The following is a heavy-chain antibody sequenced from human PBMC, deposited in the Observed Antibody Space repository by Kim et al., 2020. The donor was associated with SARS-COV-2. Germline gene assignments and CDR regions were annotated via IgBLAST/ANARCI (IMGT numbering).Heavy chain of an antibody. CDR3: TRDERITVISPGAFDM. Sequence: GGSLRLSCAASGFTFSSYWMHWVRQAPGKGLEWVSRINSDGTTTTYADSVKGRFTISRDNAKSTLYLQMNSLSAEDTAVYYCTRDERITVISPGAFDMWGQGTMVTVSS. V-gene: IGHV3-74*01. J-gene: IGHJ3*02. CDR2: INSDGTTT. CDR1: GFTFSSYW. D-gene: IGHD4-4*01.